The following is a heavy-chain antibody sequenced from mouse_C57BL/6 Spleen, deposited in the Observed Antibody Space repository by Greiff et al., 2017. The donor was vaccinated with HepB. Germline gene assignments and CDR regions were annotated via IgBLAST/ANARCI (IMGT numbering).Heavy chain of an antibody. D-gene: IGHD3-2*02. Sequence: EVKLLESGGGLVQPKGSLKLSCAASGFSFNTYAMNWVRQAPGKGLEWVARIRSKSNNYATYYAESVKDRFTISRDDSESMLYLQMNSLKTEDTAMYYCVRDSSGYWFAYWGQGTLVTVSA. CDR3: VRDSSGYWFAY. V-gene: IGHV10-1*01. CDR2: IRSKSNNYAT. CDR1: GFSFNTYA. J-gene: IGHJ3*01.